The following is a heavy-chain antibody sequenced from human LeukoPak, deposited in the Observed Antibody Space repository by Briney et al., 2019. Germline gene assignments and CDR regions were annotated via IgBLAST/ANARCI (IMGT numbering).Heavy chain of an antibody. Sequence: SETLSLTCTVSGGSVSSGTYYWTWIRQPPGKGLEWIGYISYSGAAKYSPSLKSRVTISVDTSKNQFSLKLTSVTAADTAVYYCTRNVSRGFDPWGQGTLVTVSS. CDR3: TRNVSRGFDP. CDR2: ISYSGAA. CDR1: GGSVSSGTYY. D-gene: IGHD3-10*01. J-gene: IGHJ5*02. V-gene: IGHV4-61*01.